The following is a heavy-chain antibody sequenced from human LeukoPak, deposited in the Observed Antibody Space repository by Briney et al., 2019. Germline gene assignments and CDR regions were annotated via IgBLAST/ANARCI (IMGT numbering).Heavy chain of an antibody. CDR1: GGSISSSSYY. J-gene: IGHJ5*02. V-gene: IGHV4-39*01. D-gene: IGHD3-10*01. CDR2: IYYSGST. CDR3: ARWAGELFANWFDP. Sequence: SETLSLTCTVSGGSISSSSYYWGWIRQPPGKGLGWLGSIYYSGSTYYNPSLKSRVTISVDTSKNQFSLKLSSVTAADTAVYYCARWAGELFANWFDPWGQGTLVTVSS.